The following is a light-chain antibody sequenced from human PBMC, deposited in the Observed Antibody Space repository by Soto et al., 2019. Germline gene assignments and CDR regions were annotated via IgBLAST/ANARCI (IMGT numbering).Light chain of an antibody. J-gene: IGKJ4*01. CDR3: QQRTFWPPLT. CDR2: DAS. V-gene: IGKV3-11*01. Sequence: EVVLTQSPVTLALSPGDRATLSCRTSHSVDIYLAWYQQKPGQAPRLLIFDASNRATGIPARFSGSASGTDFTLTISSLEPEDFAVYYCQQRTFWPPLTFGGGTKVELK. CDR1: HSVDIY.